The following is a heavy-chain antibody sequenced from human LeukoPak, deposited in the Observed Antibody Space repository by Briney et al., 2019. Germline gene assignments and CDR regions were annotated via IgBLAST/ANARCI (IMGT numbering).Heavy chain of an antibody. J-gene: IGHJ4*02. Sequence: GASVNVSCKASGYTFTSNYIHWVRQAPGQGLEWMGMIYPRDGSTSYAQKFQGRVTVTRDTFTSTVHMELSGLRSEDTAVYYCARDQEGFDYWGQGTLVTVSS. V-gene: IGHV1-46*01. CDR2: IYPRDGST. CDR1: GYTFTSNY. CDR3: ARDQEGFDY.